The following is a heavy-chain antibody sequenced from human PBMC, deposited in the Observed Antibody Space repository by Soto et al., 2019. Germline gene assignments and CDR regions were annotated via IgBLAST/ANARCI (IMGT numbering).Heavy chain of an antibody. CDR2: IYSGGST. V-gene: IGHV3-53*01. Sequence: GGSLRLSCAASGFTVSSNYMSWVRQAPGKGLEWVSVIYSGGSTYYADSVKGRFTISRDNSKNTLYLQMNSLRAEDTAVYYCATNSGSRYYYGMDVWGQGTTVTVSS. J-gene: IGHJ6*02. D-gene: IGHD1-26*01. CDR1: GFTVSSNY. CDR3: ATNSGSRYYYGMDV.